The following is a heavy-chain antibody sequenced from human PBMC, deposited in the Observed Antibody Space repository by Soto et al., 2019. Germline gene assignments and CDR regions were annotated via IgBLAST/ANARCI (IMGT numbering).Heavy chain of an antibody. J-gene: IGHJ2*01. CDR1: GFTFSSYA. D-gene: IGHD4-17*01. Sequence: EVQLLESGGGLVQPGGSLRLSCAASGFTFSSYAMNWVRQAPGKGLEWVSVISGSGGSTYYADAVKGRFTISRDKSKNALYLQMNSLRAEGTSVYYCAKRTVGWYFDLWGRGTLVTVSS. V-gene: IGHV3-23*01. CDR2: ISGSGGST. CDR3: AKRTVGWYFDL.